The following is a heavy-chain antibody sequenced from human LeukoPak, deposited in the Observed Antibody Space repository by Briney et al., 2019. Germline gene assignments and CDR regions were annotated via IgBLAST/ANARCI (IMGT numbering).Heavy chain of an antibody. J-gene: IGHJ3*02. Sequence: SETLSLTCTVSGYSINSGYYWGWIRQPPGKGLEWIGSIYHSGSTYYNPSLKSRVTISVDTSKNQFSLKLSSVTAADTAVYYCARDRLYSYYYDSSGYYRGAFDIWGQGTMVTVSS. CDR3: ARDRLYSYYYDSSGYYRGAFDI. D-gene: IGHD3-22*01. CDR1: GYSINSGYY. V-gene: IGHV4-38-2*02. CDR2: IYHSGST.